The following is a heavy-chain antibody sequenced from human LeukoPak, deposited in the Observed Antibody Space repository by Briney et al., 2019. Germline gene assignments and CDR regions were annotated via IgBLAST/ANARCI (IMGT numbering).Heavy chain of an antibody. CDR1: GASISPDY. D-gene: IGHD1-26*01. CDR2: IYDTGGT. CDR3: ARLAKVESRSLAHYFDS. V-gene: IGHV4-59*01. Sequence: SETLSLTCTVSGASISPDYWSWIRQPPGKGLEFIGYIYDTGGTNYNPSLKSRVTISVDTSENQFSLKLISVTAADTAVYRCARLAKVESRSLAHYFDSWGQGALVTVSS. J-gene: IGHJ4*02.